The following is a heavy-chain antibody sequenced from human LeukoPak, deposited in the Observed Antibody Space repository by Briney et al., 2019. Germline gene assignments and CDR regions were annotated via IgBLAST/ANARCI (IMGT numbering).Heavy chain of an antibody. CDR3: ARTGTTPFNNWFDP. J-gene: IGHJ5*02. Sequence: SQTLSLTCTVSGGSISSGGYYWSWIRQHPGKGLEWIGYIYYSRSTYYNPSLKSRVTISVDTSKNQFSPKLSSVTAADTAVYYCARTGTTPFNNWFDPWGQGTLVTVSS. CDR1: GGSISSGGYY. D-gene: IGHD1-1*01. CDR2: IYYSRST. V-gene: IGHV4-31*03.